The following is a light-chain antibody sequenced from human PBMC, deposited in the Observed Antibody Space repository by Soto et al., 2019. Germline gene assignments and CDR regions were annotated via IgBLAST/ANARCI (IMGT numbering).Light chain of an antibody. V-gene: IGKV3-11*01. J-gene: IGKJ1*01. CDR2: DAS. Sequence: DIVLTPSPVTLSLYPGERATLSFRASQSVSGYLVWYQQKPGQAPRLLIYDASTRAAGIPARFIGSGSGTDFTLTISSLEPEDSAVYYCQQHLGRHTFGQGTKVDIK. CDR1: QSVSGY. CDR3: QQHLGRHT.